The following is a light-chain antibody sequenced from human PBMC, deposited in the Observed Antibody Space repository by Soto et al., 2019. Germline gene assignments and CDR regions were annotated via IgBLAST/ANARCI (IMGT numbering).Light chain of an antibody. CDR2: GES. CDR3: QQYGSSSLT. J-gene: IGKJ4*01. Sequence: EIVLTQSPGTLSLSPGDSATLSCRASQSVSSSYLAWYQQKAGQAPRLLIYGESSRATGIPDRFRGSGSGTGFHLTISRLEPEGFGVYYCQQYGSSSLTFGGGTKVDIK. V-gene: IGKV3-20*01. CDR1: QSVSSSY.